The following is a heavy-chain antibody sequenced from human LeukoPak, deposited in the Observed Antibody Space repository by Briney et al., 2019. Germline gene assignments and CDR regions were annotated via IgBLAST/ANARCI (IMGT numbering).Heavy chain of an antibody. CDR2: INTDGTTT. CDR3: ATMIVVVARSAFDI. J-gene: IGHJ3*02. V-gene: IGHV3-74*01. D-gene: IGHD3-22*01. Sequence: GGSLRLSCAASGFAFSSYWMHWVRQAPGKGLVWVSHINTDGTTTTCADSVKGRFTISRDNAKNSLYLQMNSLRAEDTAVYYCATMIVVVARSAFDIWGQGTMVTVSS. CDR1: GFAFSSYW.